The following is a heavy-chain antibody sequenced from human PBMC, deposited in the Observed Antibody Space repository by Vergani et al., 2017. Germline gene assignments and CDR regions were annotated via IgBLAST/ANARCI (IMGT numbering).Heavy chain of an antibody. Sequence: EVQLVESGGGLVQPGGSLRLSCAASGFIFSSYSMNWVRQAPGKGLEWVSYISSSSSTIYYADSVKGRFTISRDNAKNSLYLQMNSLRAEDTAVYYCARDLVAGPYTLYYFDYWGQGTLVTVSS. CDR3: ARDLVAGPYTLYYFDY. D-gene: IGHD6-19*01. CDR1: GFIFSSYS. V-gene: IGHV3-48*01. CDR2: ISSSSSTI. J-gene: IGHJ4*02.